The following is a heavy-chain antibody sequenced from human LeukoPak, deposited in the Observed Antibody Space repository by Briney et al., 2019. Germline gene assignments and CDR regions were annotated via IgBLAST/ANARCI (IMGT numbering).Heavy chain of an antibody. CDR3: ARDITINYYDISGMGY. V-gene: IGHV3-20*04. D-gene: IGHD3-22*01. J-gene: IGHJ4*02. CDR1: GFTSDDYV. CDR2: INWNGGST. Sequence: GGSLRLSCAASGFTSDDYVMSWVRQAPGKGLEWVSGINWNGGSTGYADSVKGRFTISRDNAKNSLYLQMNSLRAEDTALYYCARDITINYYDISGMGYWGQGTLVTVSS.